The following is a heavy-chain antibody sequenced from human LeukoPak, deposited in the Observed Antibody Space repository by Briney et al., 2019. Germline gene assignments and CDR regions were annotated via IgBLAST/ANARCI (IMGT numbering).Heavy chain of an antibody. J-gene: IGHJ6*02. V-gene: IGHV4-61*02. CDR1: GDSISRGDYY. Sequence: SETLSLTCTVSGDSISRGDYYWSWIRQPAGKTLEWIGRIYTSGSANYNPSLKSRVTVSVDTSKNQFSLKLSYVTAADTAAYYCARDVGLPLGYYYGMDVWGQGTTVTVSS. D-gene: IGHD3/OR15-3a*01. CDR2: IYTSGSA. CDR3: ARDVGLPLGYYYGMDV.